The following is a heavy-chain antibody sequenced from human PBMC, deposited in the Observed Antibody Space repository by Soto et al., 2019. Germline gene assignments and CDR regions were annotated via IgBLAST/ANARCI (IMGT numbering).Heavy chain of an antibody. CDR2: IIPIFGTA. J-gene: IGHJ6*02. Sequence: VKVSCKASGGTFSSYAISWVRQAPGQGLEWMGGIIPIFGTANYAQKFQGRVTITADKSTSTAYMELSSLRSEDTAVYYCAREQNYYDSSGSHWVPYYYGMDVWGQGTTVTVSS. CDR3: AREQNYYDSSGSHWVPYYYGMDV. CDR1: GGTFSSYA. D-gene: IGHD3-22*01. V-gene: IGHV1-69*06.